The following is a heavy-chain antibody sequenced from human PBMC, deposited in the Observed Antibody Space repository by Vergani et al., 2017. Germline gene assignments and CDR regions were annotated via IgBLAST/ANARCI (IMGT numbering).Heavy chain of an antibody. CDR3: TTDVTTVTTSYYYYYGMDV. D-gene: IGHD4-17*01. CDR1: GGTFSSYA. Sequence: QVQLVQSGAEVKKPGSSVKVSCKASGGTFSSYAISWVRQAPGQGLEWMGRIIPIFGTANYAQKFQGRVTITADESTSTAYMELSSLRSEDTAVYYCTTDVTTVTTSYYYYYGMDVWGQGTTVTVSS. V-gene: IGHV1-69*18. J-gene: IGHJ6*02. CDR2: IIPIFGTA.